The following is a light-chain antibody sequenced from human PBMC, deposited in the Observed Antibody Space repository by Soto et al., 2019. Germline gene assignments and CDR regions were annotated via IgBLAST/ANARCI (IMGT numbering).Light chain of an antibody. V-gene: IGKV3-15*01. Sequence: EIMMTQSPATLSVSPGERATLSCRASQSVGSNLAWYQQKPGQAPRLLIYGASTRATGIPARFSGSGSGTEFTLTISSLQSQDFAVYYCQQYDDWPRAFGQGTNLEIK. CDR2: GAS. CDR1: QSVGSN. CDR3: QQYDDWPRA. J-gene: IGKJ2*01.